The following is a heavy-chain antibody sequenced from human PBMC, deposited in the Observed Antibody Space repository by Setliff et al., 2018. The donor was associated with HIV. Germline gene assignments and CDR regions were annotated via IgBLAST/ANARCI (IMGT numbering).Heavy chain of an antibody. V-gene: IGHV3-20*04. CDR2: INWNGGST. J-gene: IGHJ3*01. CDR3: ARDRSGIAVAAPDAFDV. Sequence: GGSLRLSCAVSGFTFEDYGMSWVRQAPGKGLEWVSGINWNGGSTGYVDSVKGRFTISRDNAKNSLYLQMNSLRAEDMALYYCARDRSGIAVAAPDAFDVWGQGTMVTVSS. D-gene: IGHD6-19*01. CDR1: GFTFEDYG.